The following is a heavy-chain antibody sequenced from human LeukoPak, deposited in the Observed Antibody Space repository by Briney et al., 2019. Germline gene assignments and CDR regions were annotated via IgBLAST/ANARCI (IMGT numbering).Heavy chain of an antibody. D-gene: IGHD3-16*01. V-gene: IGHV4-59*01. J-gene: IGHJ4*02. CDR3: ARDRGGYCDY. CDR1: GGSISSYY. Sequence: SETLSLTCTVSGGSISSYYWSWIRQPPGKGLEWIGCIYYSGSTNYNPSLKSRVTISVDTSKNQFSLKLSSVTAADTAVYYCARDRGGYCDYWGQGTLVTVSS. CDR2: IYYSGST.